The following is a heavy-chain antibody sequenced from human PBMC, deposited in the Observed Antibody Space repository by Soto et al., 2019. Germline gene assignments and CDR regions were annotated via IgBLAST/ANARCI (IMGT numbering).Heavy chain of an antibody. V-gene: IGHV3-23*01. J-gene: IGHJ4*02. CDR3: AKARNGYTYGSFYY. Sequence: EVQLLESGGGLVQPGGSLRLSCAASGFTFSTSVMTWVRQAPGKGLEWVSAISGGGGSSYYADSVKGRFTISRDNSNNTLYLQMNSLRAEDTAVYYCAKARNGYTYGSFYYWGQGTLVTVSS. D-gene: IGHD5-18*01. CDR2: ISGGGGSS. CDR1: GFTFSTSV.